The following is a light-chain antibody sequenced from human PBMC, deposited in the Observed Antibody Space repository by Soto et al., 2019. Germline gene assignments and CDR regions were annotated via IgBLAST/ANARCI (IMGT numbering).Light chain of an antibody. Sequence: DIQMTQSPSSLSASVGDRVSIACRASRSISTYLNWYQQKPGKAPKLLIYGASTLQGGVPSRFIGSGSGTDFTLTISSLQPEDFATYYCQQSYKFPRTFGRGTKVDIK. CDR2: GAS. J-gene: IGKJ1*01. V-gene: IGKV1-39*01. CDR1: RSISTY. CDR3: QQSYKFPRT.